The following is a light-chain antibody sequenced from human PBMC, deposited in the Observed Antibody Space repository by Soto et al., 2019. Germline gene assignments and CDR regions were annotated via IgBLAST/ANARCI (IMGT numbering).Light chain of an antibody. CDR1: QNIGTY. CDR3: QQYGTSPRWT. J-gene: IGKJ1*01. CDR2: GAS. V-gene: IGKV3-20*01. Sequence: SVLTQSPGTLFLSPGERATLSCRASQNIGTYLAWYQKKPGQAPSLLXCGASTRANGVPDRFSGSGSRTDLTLTISRLDTEHFAVYYCQQYGTSPRWTVGQGTNVEIK.